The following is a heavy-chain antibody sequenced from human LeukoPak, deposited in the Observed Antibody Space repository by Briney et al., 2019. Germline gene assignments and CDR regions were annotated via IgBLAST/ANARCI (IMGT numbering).Heavy chain of an antibody. Sequence: MPSETLSLTCAVYGGSFSGYYWSWIRQPPGKGLEWIGEINHSGSTNYNPSLKSRVTISVDTSKNQFSLKLSSVTAADTAVYYCASFSPNLLSWFDPWGQGTLVTVSS. J-gene: IGHJ5*02. CDR3: ASFSPNLLSWFDP. V-gene: IGHV4-34*01. CDR1: GGSFSGYY. D-gene: IGHD2-8*02. CDR2: INHSGST.